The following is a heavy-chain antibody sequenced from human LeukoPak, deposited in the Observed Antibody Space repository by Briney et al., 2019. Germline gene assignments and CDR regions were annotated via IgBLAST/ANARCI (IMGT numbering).Heavy chain of an antibody. CDR1: GGTFISYA. Sequence: GASVKVSCKASGGTFISYAISWVRQAPGQGGEWRGRSIPIFGTANNAQKFQGRGTITTDECTSTAYMELSSRRAGDTAVCYCASDYDGNNGYRQEALDVWGQGTMVTVPS. D-gene: IGHD4-23*01. CDR2: SIPIFGTA. J-gene: IGHJ3*01. CDR3: ASDYDGNNGYRQEALDV. V-gene: IGHV1-69*05.